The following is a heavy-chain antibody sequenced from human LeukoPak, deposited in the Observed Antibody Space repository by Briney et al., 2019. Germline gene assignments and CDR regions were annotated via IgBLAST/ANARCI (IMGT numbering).Heavy chain of an antibody. CDR3: AKVNKGGYDSFDY. CDR2: ISGSGGST. CDR1: GFTVSSNY. V-gene: IGHV3-23*01. D-gene: IGHD5-12*01. J-gene: IGHJ4*02. Sequence: GGSLRLSCAASGFTVSSNYMSWVRQAPGKGLEWVSAISGSGGSTYYADSVKGRFTISRDNSKNTLYLQMNSLRPEDTAVYYCAKVNKGGYDSFDYWGQGTLVTVSS.